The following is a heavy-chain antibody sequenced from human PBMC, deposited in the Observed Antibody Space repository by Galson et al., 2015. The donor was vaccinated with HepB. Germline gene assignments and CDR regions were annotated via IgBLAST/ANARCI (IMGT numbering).Heavy chain of an antibody. CDR2: IWYDGSNK. CDR3: ARDRYSYGLLRWVDP. V-gene: IGHV3-33*08. Sequence: SLRLSCAASGFTFSSYGMHWVRQAPGKGLEWVAVIWYDGSNKYYADSVKGRFTISRDNSKNTLYLQMNSLRAEDTAVYYCARDRYSYGLLRWVDPWGQGTLVTVSS. CDR1: GFTFSSYG. D-gene: IGHD5-18*01. J-gene: IGHJ5*02.